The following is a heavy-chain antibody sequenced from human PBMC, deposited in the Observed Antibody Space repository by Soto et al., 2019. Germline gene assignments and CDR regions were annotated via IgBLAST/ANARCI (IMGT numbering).Heavy chain of an antibody. D-gene: IGHD4-17*01. CDR3: AKSAPMDAGDKYYYDF. Sequence: SVKVSCKASGGTFSTFGISWVRQAPGQGLEWMGGIIPFFGTARYSRKFEDGITITADESTNTVYMDLRSLASEDTAIYYCAKSAPMDAGDKYYYDFWGQGALVTVSS. CDR1: GGTFSTFG. J-gene: IGHJ4*02. CDR2: IIPFFGTA. V-gene: IGHV1-69*13.